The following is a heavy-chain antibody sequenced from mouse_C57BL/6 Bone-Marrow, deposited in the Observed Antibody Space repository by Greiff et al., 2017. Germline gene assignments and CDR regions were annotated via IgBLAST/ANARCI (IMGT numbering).Heavy chain of an antibody. D-gene: IGHD1-1*01. Sequence: VKLQESGAELAKPGASVKLSCKASGYTFTSYWMHWVKQRPGQGLEWIGYINPSSGYTKYNQKFKDKATLTADKSSSTAYMQLSSLTYEDSAVYYCARGHFITTVVATVDYAMDYWGQGTSVTVSS. J-gene: IGHJ4*01. V-gene: IGHV1-7*01. CDR3: ARGHFITTVVATVDYAMDY. CDR1: GYTFTSYW. CDR2: INPSSGYT.